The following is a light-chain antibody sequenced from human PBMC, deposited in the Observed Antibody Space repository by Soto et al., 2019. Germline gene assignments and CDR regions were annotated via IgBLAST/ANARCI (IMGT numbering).Light chain of an antibody. J-gene: IGKJ1*01. CDR2: DAS. CDR1: QSVSTSK. V-gene: IGKV3-20*01. CDR3: QQYVNFVWT. Sequence: IVLTQSPGTLSLSPGVRSTLSCSTSQSVSTSKLAWYQQRPGQAPRLLMYDASRRATGIPDRFSGSGSGTDFTLTISRLEPEDVAVYYCQQYVNFVWTFGQGTKWIS.